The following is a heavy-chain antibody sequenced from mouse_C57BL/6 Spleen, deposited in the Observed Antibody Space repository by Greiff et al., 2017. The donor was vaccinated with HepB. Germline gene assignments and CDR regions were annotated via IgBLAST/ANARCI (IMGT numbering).Heavy chain of an antibody. D-gene: IGHD2-5*01. V-gene: IGHV5-9-1*02. CDR3: TRVGYSNSGFAY. Sequence: EVKLVESGEGLVKPGGSLKLSCAASGFTFSSYAMSWVRQTPEKRLEWVAYISSGGDYIYYADTVKGRFTISRDNARNTLYLQMSSLKSEDTAMYYCTRVGYSNSGFAYWGQGTLVTVSA. CDR2: ISSGGDYI. J-gene: IGHJ3*01. CDR1: GFTFSSYA.